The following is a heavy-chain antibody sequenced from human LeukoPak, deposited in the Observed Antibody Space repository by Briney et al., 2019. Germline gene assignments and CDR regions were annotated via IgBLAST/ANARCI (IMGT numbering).Heavy chain of an antibody. CDR3: ARDQKAAADY. V-gene: IGHV4-30-2*01. CDR2: IYHSGST. CDR1: GGSISSGGYY. Sequence: SETLSLTCTVSGGSISSGGYYWRWIRQPPGKGLEWIGYIYHSGSTYYNPSLKSRVTISVDRSKNQFSLKLSSVTAADTAVYYCARDQKAAADYWGQGTLVTVSS. D-gene: IGHD6-13*01. J-gene: IGHJ4*02.